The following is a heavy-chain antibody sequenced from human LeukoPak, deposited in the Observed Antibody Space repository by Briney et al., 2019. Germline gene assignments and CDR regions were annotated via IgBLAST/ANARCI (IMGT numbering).Heavy chain of an antibody. CDR1: GFTFDDYA. J-gene: IGHJ2*01. CDR3: ARQTSSKLGISNWYFDL. CDR2: ISGDGGST. V-gene: IGHV3-43*02. Sequence: GGSLRLSCAASGFTFDDYAMHWARQAPGKGLEWVSLISGDGGSTYYADSVKGRFTISRDNSKNSLYLQMKSLRTEDTALYYCARQTSSKLGISNWYFDLWGRGTLVTVTS. D-gene: IGHD7-27*01.